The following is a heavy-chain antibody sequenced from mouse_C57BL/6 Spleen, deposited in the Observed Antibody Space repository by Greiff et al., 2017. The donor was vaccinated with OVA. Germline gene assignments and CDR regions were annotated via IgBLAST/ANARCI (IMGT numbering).Heavy chain of an antibody. V-gene: IGHV5-9-1*02. CDR2: ISSGGDYL. Sequence: EVTLVESGEGLVKPGGSLKLSCAASGFTFSSYAMSWVRQTPEKRLEWVAYISSGGDYLYYADTVKGRFTISRDNARNTLYLQMSSLKSEDTAMYYCTRESNYYGSSSFAYWGQGTLVTVSA. CDR1: GFTFSSYA. CDR3: TRESNYYGSSSFAY. J-gene: IGHJ3*01. D-gene: IGHD1-1*01.